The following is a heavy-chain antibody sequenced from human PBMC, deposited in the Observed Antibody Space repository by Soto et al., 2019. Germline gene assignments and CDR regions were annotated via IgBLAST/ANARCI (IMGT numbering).Heavy chain of an antibody. Sequence: QVQLQESGPGLVKPSETLSLSCTVSGGSISSYYWSWFRQSPGKRMEWIGYVHHSWGSSYNPSLQSRADIALATSKSQFSLKVTSLTATDTDVYYCARKGFGPLHGLVDVWGQGTTVTVSS. V-gene: IGHV4-59*08. D-gene: IGHD3-10*01. CDR3: ARKGFGPLHGLVDV. J-gene: IGHJ6*02. CDR2: VHHSWGS. CDR1: GGSISSYY.